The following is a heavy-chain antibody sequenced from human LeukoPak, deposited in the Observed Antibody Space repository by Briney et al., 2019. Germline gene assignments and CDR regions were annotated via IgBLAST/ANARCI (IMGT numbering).Heavy chain of an antibody. CDR2: IIPILGIA. V-gene: IGHV1-69*02. D-gene: IGHD2-2*02. Sequence: ASVKVSCKASGGTFSSYTISWVRQAPGQGLEWMGRIIPILGIANYAQKFQGRVTITADKSTSTAYMELSSLRSEDTAVYYCAGTGYCSSTSCYTWGTNYYNYYGMDVWGQGTTVTVSS. CDR3: AGTGYCSSTSCYTWGTNYYNYYGMDV. J-gene: IGHJ6*02. CDR1: GGTFSSYT.